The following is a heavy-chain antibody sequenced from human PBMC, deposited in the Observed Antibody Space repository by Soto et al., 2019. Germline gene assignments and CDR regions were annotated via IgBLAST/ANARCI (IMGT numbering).Heavy chain of an antibody. Sequence: QVQLVESGGGVVQPGRSLRLSCAASGFTFSSYGMHWVRQAPGKGLEWVAVISYDGSNKYYADSVKGRFTISRDNSKNTLYLQMNSLRAEDTAVYYCAKDRSLLWFGPDAFDIWGQGTMVTVS. CDR2: ISYDGSNK. D-gene: IGHD3-10*01. J-gene: IGHJ3*02. CDR1: GFTFSSYG. V-gene: IGHV3-30*18. CDR3: AKDRSLLWFGPDAFDI.